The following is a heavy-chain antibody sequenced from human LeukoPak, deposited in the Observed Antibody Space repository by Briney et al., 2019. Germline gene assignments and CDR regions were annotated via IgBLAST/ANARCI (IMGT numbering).Heavy chain of an antibody. J-gene: IGHJ6*03. D-gene: IGHD6-13*01. CDR3: ARDWDSKHSSSWPTYYYYYYMDV. Sequence: GGSLRLSCAASGFTFSSYAMSWVRQAPGKGLEWVSAISGSGGSTYYADSVKGRFTISRDNSKNTLYLQMNSLRAEDTAVYYCARDWDSKHSSSWPTYYYYYYMDVWGKGTTVTVSS. V-gene: IGHV3-23*01. CDR2: ISGSGGST. CDR1: GFTFSSYA.